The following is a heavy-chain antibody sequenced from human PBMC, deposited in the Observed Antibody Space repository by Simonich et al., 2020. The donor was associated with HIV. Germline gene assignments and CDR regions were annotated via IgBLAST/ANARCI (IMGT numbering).Heavy chain of an antibody. J-gene: IGHJ4*02. CDR1: GFTLGDYA. Sequence: EVQLVESGGGLVQPGRSLRLSCAASGFTLGDYAMPGVRQAPGKGLEWVSGISWNSGSIGYADSVKGRFTISRDNAKNSLYLQMNSLRAEDTALYYCAKDRAAAGSNYFDYWGQGTLVTVSS. CDR2: ISWNSGSI. V-gene: IGHV3-9*01. D-gene: IGHD6-13*01. CDR3: AKDRAAAGSNYFDY.